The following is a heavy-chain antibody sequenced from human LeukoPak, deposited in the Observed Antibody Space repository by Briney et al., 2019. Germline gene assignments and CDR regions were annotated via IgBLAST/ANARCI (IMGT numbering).Heavy chain of an antibody. Sequence: SGGSLRLSCAASGFTFSTYEMNWVRQAPGRGLEWVSYISTSGRTIYYADSAKGRFTISRDNAKNSLYLQMNSLRAEDTAVYYCASYIRAPFDIWRQGTMVTVSS. CDR3: ASYIRAPFDI. J-gene: IGHJ3*02. D-gene: IGHD3-10*01. V-gene: IGHV3-48*03. CDR1: GFTFSTYE. CDR2: ISTSGRTI.